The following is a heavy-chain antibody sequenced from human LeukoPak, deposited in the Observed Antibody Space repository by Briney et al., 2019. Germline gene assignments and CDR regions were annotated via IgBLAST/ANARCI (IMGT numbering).Heavy chain of an antibody. Sequence: GGSLRLSCAASGFTFTSYSMNWVRQAPGKGVEWVSSISGSSKHRYYADSVKGRFTISRDNAKNSMYLQMSSLTAEDTAVYYCVRDMTTLTTCYRQHWGQGTLVTVSS. CDR1: GFTFTSYS. CDR2: ISGSSKHR. V-gene: IGHV3-21*01. CDR3: VRDMTTLTTCYRQH. J-gene: IGHJ1*01. D-gene: IGHD4-17*01.